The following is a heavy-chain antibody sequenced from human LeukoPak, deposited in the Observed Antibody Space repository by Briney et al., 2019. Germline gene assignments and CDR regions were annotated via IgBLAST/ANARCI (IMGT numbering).Heavy chain of an antibody. CDR1: GYTFTSYD. CDR3: ARGSYSRRYMDV. CDR2: MNPNSGNT. V-gene: IGHV1-8*01. D-gene: IGHD6-13*01. Sequence: GASVKVSCKASGYTFTSYDINWVRQATGQGLEWMGWMNPNSGNTGYAQKFQGRVTMTRNTSISTAYMELSSLRSEDTAVYYCARGSYSRRYMDVWGKGTTVTVSS. J-gene: IGHJ6*03.